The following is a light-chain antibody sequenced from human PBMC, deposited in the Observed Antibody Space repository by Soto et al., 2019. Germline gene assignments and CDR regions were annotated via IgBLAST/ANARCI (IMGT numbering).Light chain of an antibody. V-gene: IGKV1-5*01. CDR2: DAS. CDR3: QQYGSSPRT. J-gene: IGKJ1*01. Sequence: DIQMTQSPSTLSASVGDRVTITCRVSQSISSWLAWYQQKPGKAPKLLIYDASSLESGVPSRFSGSGSGTDFTLTISRLEPEDFAVYYCQQYGSSPRTFGQGTKVDIK. CDR1: QSISSW.